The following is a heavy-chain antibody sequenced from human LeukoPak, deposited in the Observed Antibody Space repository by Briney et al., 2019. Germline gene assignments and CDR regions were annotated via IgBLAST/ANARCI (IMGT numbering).Heavy chain of an antibody. CDR1: GFTFSSYS. CDR2: ISSSSSTI. Sequence: GGSLRLSCAASGFTFSSYSMNWVRQAPGKGLEWVSYISSSSSTIYYADSVKGRFTISRDNAKNSLCLQMNSLRAEDTAVYYRASSGSGYYDWYFDLWGRGTLVTVSS. D-gene: IGHD3-22*01. CDR3: ASSGSGYYDWYFDL. J-gene: IGHJ2*01. V-gene: IGHV3-48*04.